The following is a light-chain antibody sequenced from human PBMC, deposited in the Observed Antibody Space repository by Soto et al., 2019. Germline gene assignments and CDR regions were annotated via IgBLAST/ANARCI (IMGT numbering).Light chain of an antibody. Sequence: QSVLTQPPSVSGAPGQRVTISCTGSSSNIGAGYDVHWYQQLPGTAPKLLIYGNSNRPSGVPDRFSGSKSGTSASLAITGLKAEDEADYYCQSYDSSLCGVVFGGGTKVTVL. J-gene: IGLJ2*01. V-gene: IGLV1-40*01. CDR1: SSNIGAGYD. CDR2: GNS. CDR3: QSYDSSLCGVV.